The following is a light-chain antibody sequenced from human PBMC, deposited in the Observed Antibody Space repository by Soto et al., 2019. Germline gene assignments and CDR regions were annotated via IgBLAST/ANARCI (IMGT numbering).Light chain of an antibody. V-gene: IGKV3-20*01. CDR3: QQYDSSPRT. J-gene: IGKJ1*01. CDR1: QSVSYNY. CDR2: AAS. Sequence: EIVLTQSPGPLSLSPGERATLSCRASQSVSYNYLAWYQQKPGQAPRLLIFAASSRATGIPDRFSGSGSGTDFPLTTSRLEPDDFALEYCQQYDSSPRTFGLGTKVEIK.